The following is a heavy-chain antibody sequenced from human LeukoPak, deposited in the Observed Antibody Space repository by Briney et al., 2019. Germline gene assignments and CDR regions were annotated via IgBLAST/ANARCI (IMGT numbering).Heavy chain of an antibody. Sequence: GASVKVSCKVSGYTLTELAMHWVRQAPGKGLEWMGGFDPEDDETIYAQRFQGRVTMTEDTSTDTAYMELSSLRSEDTAVYYCATDRRYYDRSGYYYHAFDIWGQGTMLTVSS. CDR2: FDPEDDET. CDR1: GYTLTELA. V-gene: IGHV1-24*01. D-gene: IGHD3-22*01. CDR3: ATDRRYYDRSGYYYHAFDI. J-gene: IGHJ3*02.